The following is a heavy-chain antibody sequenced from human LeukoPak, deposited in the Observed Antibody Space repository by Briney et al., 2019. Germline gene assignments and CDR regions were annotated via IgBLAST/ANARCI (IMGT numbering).Heavy chain of an antibody. D-gene: IGHD1-26*01. Sequence: SETLSLTCAVSTDSITSNWWSWVRQPPGKGMEWIGEVHKSGSTNYYPSLQSRVTISIDKSKNQIALELTSVTAADTAVYYCAKEIVGAPTPGAYWGQGILVTVSS. V-gene: IGHV4-4*02. CDR2: VHKSGST. J-gene: IGHJ4*02. CDR3: AKEIVGAPTPGAY. CDR1: TDSITSNW.